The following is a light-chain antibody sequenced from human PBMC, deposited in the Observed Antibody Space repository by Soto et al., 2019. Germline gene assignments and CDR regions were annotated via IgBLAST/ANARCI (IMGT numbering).Light chain of an antibody. CDR2: GAS. V-gene: IGKV3-15*01. CDR1: RSVTTN. CDR3: QQYNNWWT. Sequence: ILMTQSPATLSVSPGEGATLSCRASRSVTTNLAWYQQKPGKAPRLLIYGASIRATGIPARFSGSGSGTDFTLTISSLQSEDFAVYYCQQYNNWWTFGQGTKVEIK. J-gene: IGKJ1*01.